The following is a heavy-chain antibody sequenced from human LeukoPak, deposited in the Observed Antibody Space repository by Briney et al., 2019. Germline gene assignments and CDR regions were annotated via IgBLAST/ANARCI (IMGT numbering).Heavy chain of an antibody. CDR2: ISYDGSNK. J-gene: IGHJ4*02. CDR1: GFTFSGYA. CDR3: ARVPGDY. D-gene: IGHD7-27*01. Sequence: PGGSLRLSCAASGFTFSGYAMPGVRRAPGKGLEWVAVISYDGSNKYYADSVKGRFTISRDNSKNTLYLQMNSLRAEDTAVYYCARVPGDYWGQGTLVTVSS. V-gene: IGHV3-30-3*01.